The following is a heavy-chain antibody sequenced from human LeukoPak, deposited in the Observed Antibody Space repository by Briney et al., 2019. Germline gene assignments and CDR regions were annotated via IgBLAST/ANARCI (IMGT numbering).Heavy chain of an antibody. J-gene: IGHJ5*02. CDR3: TSRVAAAGTGQGFDP. D-gene: IGHD6-13*01. Sequence: PGGSLRLSCAASGFTFSGSAMHWVRQASGKGLEWVGRIRSKANSYATAYAASVKGRFTISRDDSKNTAYLQMNSLKTEDTAVYYCTSRVAAAGTGQGFDPWGQGTLVTVSS. CDR2: IRSKANSYAT. V-gene: IGHV3-73*01. CDR1: GFTFSGSA.